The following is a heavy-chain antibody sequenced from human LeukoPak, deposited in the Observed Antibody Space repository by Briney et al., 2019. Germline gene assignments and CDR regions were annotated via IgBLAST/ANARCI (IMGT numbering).Heavy chain of an antibody. CDR2: ISGSGGST. J-gene: IGHJ6*02. CDR3: AKLLTSYYYYGMDV. CDR1: GFTFSSYA. Sequence: GGSLRLSCAASGFTFSSYAMRWVRRAPGKGLEGVSAISGSGGSTYYADSVKGRFTISRDNSKNTLYLQMNSLRVEDTAVYYCAKLLTSYYYYGMDVWGQGTTVTVSS. D-gene: IGHD4/OR15-4a*01. V-gene: IGHV3-23*01.